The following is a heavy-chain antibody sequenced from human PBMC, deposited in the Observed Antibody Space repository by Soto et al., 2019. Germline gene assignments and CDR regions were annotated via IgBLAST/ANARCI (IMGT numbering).Heavy chain of an antibody. V-gene: IGHV1-8*01. CDR1: GYTFTSYD. J-gene: IGHJ4*02. CDR2: MNPNSGNT. D-gene: IGHD3-22*01. Sequence: QVQLVQSGAEVKKPGASVKVSCKASGYTFTSYDVNWVRQATGQGLEWMGWMNPNSGNTGYAQKFQVRVTMTRNTSISTAYLELSGLRSEDTAVYYCARELTMRVDNWGQGTVVAVSS. CDR3: ARELTMRVDN.